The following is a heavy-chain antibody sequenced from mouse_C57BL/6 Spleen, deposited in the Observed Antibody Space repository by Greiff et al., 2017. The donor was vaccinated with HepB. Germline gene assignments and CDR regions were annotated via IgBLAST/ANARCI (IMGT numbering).Heavy chain of an antibody. D-gene: IGHD3-2*02. CDR1: GYTFTSYW. CDR3: ARSDSSGPLGAY. V-gene: IGHV1-69*01. J-gene: IGHJ3*01. CDR2: IDPSDSYT. Sequence: VQLQQPGAELVMPGASVKLSCKASGYTFTSYWMHWVKQRPGQGLEWIGEIDPSDSYTNYNQKFKGKSTLTVDKSSSTAYMQLSSLTSEASAVYYCARSDSSGPLGAYWGQGTLVTVSA.